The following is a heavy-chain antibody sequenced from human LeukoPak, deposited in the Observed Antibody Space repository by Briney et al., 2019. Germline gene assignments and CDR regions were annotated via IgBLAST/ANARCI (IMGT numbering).Heavy chain of an antibody. Sequence: PGRSLTLSCAASGFTFSSYAMHWVRQAPGKGLEWVAVISYDGRNKYYADSVKGRFTISRDNSENTLYLQMNSLRAEDTAVYYCARAKTATYYYYYGMDVWGQGTTVTVSS. D-gene: IGHD2-15*01. CDR2: ISYDGRNK. CDR3: ARAKTATYYYYYGMDV. CDR1: GFTFSSYA. J-gene: IGHJ6*02. V-gene: IGHV3-30*04.